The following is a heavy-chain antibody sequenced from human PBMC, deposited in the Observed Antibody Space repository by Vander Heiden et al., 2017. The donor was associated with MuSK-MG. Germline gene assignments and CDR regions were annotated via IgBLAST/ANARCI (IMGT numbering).Heavy chain of an antibody. J-gene: IGHJ3*02. CDR3: ARDLYYYDSSGYYTLGAFDI. Sequence: QVQLVQSGAEVKKPGASVKVSCKASGYTFTGYYMHWVRQAPGQGLEWMGWINPNSGGTNYAQKFQGRATMTRDTSISTAYVELSRLRSDDTAVYYCARDLYYYDSSGYYTLGAFDIWGQGTMVTVSS. CDR2: INPNSGGT. V-gene: IGHV1-2*02. CDR1: GYTFTGYY. D-gene: IGHD3-22*01.